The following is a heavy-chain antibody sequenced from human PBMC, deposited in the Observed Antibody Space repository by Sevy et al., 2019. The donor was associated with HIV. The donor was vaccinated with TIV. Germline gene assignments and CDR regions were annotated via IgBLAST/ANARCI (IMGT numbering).Heavy chain of an antibody. V-gene: IGHV3-30-3*01. Sequence: GGSLRLPCAASGFTFSSYAIHWVRQAPGKGLEWVAVISYDGSNKYYADSVKGRFTISRDNSKNTLYLQMNSLRPEDTAVYYCARDYYYGSGSYYPPLPDYWGQGTLVTVSS. J-gene: IGHJ4*02. CDR2: ISYDGSNK. D-gene: IGHD3-10*01. CDR1: GFTFSSYA. CDR3: ARDYYYGSGSYYPPLPDY.